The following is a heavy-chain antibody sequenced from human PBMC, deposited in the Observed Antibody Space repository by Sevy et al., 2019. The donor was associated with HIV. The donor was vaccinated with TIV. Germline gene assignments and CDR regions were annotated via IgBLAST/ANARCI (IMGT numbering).Heavy chain of an antibody. J-gene: IGHJ4*02. CDR2: IKQDGSEK. Sequence: GGSLRLSCAASGFTFSSYWMSWVRQAPGKGLEWVANIKQDGSEKYYVDSVKGRFTISRDNAKNSLYLQMNSLRAEDTAVYYCARVGSIVGAPDSYLDYWGQGTLVTVSS. D-gene: IGHD1-26*01. V-gene: IGHV3-7*01. CDR1: GFTFSSYW. CDR3: ARVGSIVGAPDSYLDY.